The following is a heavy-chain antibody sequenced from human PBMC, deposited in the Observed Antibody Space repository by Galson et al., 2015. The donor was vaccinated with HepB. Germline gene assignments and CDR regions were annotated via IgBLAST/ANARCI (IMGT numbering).Heavy chain of an antibody. J-gene: IGHJ1*01. V-gene: IGHV3-7*03. Sequence: SLRLSCAASGFTFNTFLMTWVRQAPRKGLEWVANIKPDGRETFYVESVKGRFTISRDNAKNSLYLRMDILRAEDSAVYYCARVPIRGIWNFQQWGQGTLVTVSS. CDR2: IKPDGRET. D-gene: IGHD3-10*01. CDR3: ARVPIRGIWNFQQ. CDR1: GFTFNTFL.